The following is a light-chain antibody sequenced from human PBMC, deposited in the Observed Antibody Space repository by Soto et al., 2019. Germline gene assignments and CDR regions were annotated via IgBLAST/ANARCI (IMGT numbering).Light chain of an antibody. J-gene: IGKJ4*01. CDR2: DES. CDR1: QSISRY. V-gene: IGKV1-39*01. CDR3: QQSYTIPLT. Sequence: DLQMTQSPSSLSAFVGDRVTITCRASQSISRYLKWHQQKPGKAPKVLISDESSLQSGVPSRFSGSGSGTDFTLTISSLQPEDSATYFCQQSYTIPLTFGGGTKVEIK.